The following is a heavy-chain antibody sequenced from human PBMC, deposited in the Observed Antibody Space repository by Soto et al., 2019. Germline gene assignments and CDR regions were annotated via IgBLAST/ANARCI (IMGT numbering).Heavy chain of an antibody. CDR1: GGTFSRYT. CDR2: IIPILGIA. V-gene: IGHV1-69*02. D-gene: IGHD4-17*01. Sequence: QVQLVQSGAEVKKPGSSVKVSCKASGGTFSRYTISWVRQAPGQGLEWMGRIIPILGIANYAQKFQVRVTITADKATSRSSMALSSLRSEDTAVYYCARAHGDYLNSFDPWGQGTLVTVSS. CDR3: ARAHGDYLNSFDP. J-gene: IGHJ5*02.